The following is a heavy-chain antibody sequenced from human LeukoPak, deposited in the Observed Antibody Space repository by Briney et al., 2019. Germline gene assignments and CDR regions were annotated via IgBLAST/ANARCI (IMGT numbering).Heavy chain of an antibody. J-gene: IGHJ4*02. V-gene: IGHV1-2*02. CDR1: GYTFTDYF. Sequence: ASVKVSCKASGYTFTDYFIHWVRQAPGQGLEWMGWINSNSGDTGYAQNFQGRVTMTRDTSISTLYLDLSSLRSDDTAVYYCARYSLRSNWLFDYWGQGTLVTVSS. CDR2: INSNSGDT. CDR3: ARYSLRSNWLFDY. D-gene: IGHD1-1*01.